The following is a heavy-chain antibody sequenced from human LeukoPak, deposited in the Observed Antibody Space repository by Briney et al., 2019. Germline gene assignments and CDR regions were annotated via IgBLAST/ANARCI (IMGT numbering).Heavy chain of an antibody. J-gene: IGHJ4*02. Sequence: GGSLRLSCAASGFTFSSYSMNWGRQAPGKGLEWVSYISSSSSTIYYADSVKGRFTISRDNAKNSLYLQMNSLRAEDTAVYYCARDIAAAGPTIGGYWGQGTLVTVSS. V-gene: IGHV3-48*01. CDR3: ARDIAAAGPTIGGY. CDR1: GFTFSSYS. CDR2: ISSSSSTI. D-gene: IGHD6-13*01.